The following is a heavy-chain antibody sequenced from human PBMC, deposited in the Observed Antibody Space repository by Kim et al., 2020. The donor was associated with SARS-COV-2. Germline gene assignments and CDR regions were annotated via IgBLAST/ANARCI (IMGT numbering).Heavy chain of an antibody. CDR3: AKGKIQALRYFDSAGYYFDY. V-gene: IGHV3-30*18. J-gene: IGHJ4*02. CDR1: GFTFSSYG. CDR2: ISYDGSNK. D-gene: IGHD3-9*01. Sequence: GGSLRLSCAASGFTFSSYGMHWVRQAPGKGLEWVAVISYDGSNKYYADSVKGRFTISRDNSKNTLYLQMNSLRAEHTAVYYCAKGKIQALRYFDSAGYYFDYWGQGALVTVSS.